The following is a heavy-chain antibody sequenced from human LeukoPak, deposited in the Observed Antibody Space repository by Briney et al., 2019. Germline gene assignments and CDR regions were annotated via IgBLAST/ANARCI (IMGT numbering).Heavy chain of an antibody. Sequence: ASVKVSCKTSGYTFTGHYMHWVRQAPGQGLEWMGWINPNSGGTNYAQKFQGRVTMTRDTSISTAYMELSRLRSDDTAVYYCARDYAQIWFGERTLNDAFDIWGQGTMVTVSS. CDR3: ARDYAQIWFGERTLNDAFDI. CDR1: GYTFTGHY. V-gene: IGHV1-2*02. J-gene: IGHJ3*02. D-gene: IGHD3-10*01. CDR2: INPNSGGT.